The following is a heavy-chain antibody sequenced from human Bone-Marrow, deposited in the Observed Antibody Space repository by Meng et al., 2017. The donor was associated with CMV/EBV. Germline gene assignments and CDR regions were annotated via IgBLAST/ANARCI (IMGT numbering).Heavy chain of an antibody. CDR2: ISSSSSYI. Sequence: GESLKISCAASGFTFSSYSMNWVRQAPGKGLEWVSSISSSSSYIYYADSVKGRFTISRDNAKNSLYLQMNSLRAEDTAVYYCARGECVVGATPFDIWGQGTMVTVSS. CDR3: ARGECVVGATPFDI. V-gene: IGHV3-21*01. CDR1: GFTFSSYS. J-gene: IGHJ3*02. D-gene: IGHD1-26*01.